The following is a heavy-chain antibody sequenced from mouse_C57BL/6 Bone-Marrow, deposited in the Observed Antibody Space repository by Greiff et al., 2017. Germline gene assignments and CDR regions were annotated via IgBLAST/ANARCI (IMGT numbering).Heavy chain of an antibody. CDR2: IHPSDSDT. V-gene: IGHV1-74*01. Sequence: QVQLQQPGAELVKPGASVKVSCKASGYTFTSYWMHWVKQRPGQGLEWIGRIHPSDSDTNYNQKFKGKATLPVDKSSSPAYMQLSSLTSEDSAVYYCAIQLRLRDAMDYWGQGTSVTVSS. CDR3: AIQLRLRDAMDY. CDR1: GYTFTSYW. D-gene: IGHD3-2*02. J-gene: IGHJ4*01.